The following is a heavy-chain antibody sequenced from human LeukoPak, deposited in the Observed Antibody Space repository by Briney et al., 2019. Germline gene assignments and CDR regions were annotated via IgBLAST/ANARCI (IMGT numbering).Heavy chain of an antibody. D-gene: IGHD3-22*01. CDR3: ARDENYYDSSGYNTGGY. J-gene: IGHJ4*02. Sequence: VASVTVSFTASVYTFTSYGISWVRQAPGQGVEWMGCSSSYNGNTNYAQKLQGRVTMTTDTSTSTAYMELRSLRSDDTAVYYCARDENYYDSSGYNTGGYWGQGTLVTVS. CDR1: VYTFTSYG. CDR2: SSSYNGNT. V-gene: IGHV1-18*01.